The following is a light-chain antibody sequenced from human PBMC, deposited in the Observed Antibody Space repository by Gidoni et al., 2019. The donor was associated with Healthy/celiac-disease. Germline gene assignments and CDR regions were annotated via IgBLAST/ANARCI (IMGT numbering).Light chain of an antibody. CDR3: QQRSNCLCR. CDR2: DAS. Sequence: EIVLTQSPATLSLSPGERATLSCRASQSVSSYLAWYQQKPGQAPRLLIYDASNRATGIPARFRCSGSGTDFTLTLSSLGPEGFAVYYWQQRSNCLCRFGQGTKLEIK. CDR1: QSVSSY. V-gene: IGKV3-11*01. J-gene: IGKJ2*04.